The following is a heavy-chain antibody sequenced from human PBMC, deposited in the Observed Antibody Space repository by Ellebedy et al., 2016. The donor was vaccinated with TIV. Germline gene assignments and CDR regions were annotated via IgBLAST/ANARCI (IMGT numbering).Heavy chain of an antibody. D-gene: IGHD6-19*01. Sequence: SETLSLTXTVSGGSISSGGYYWSWIRQHPGKGLEWIGYIYYSGSTYYNPSLKSRVTISVDTSKNQFSLKLSSVTAADTAVYYCARDSPRKSSGWLAFDYWGQGTLVTVSS. J-gene: IGHJ4*02. CDR3: ARDSPRKSSGWLAFDY. V-gene: IGHV4-31*03. CDR1: GGSISSGGYY. CDR2: IYYSGST.